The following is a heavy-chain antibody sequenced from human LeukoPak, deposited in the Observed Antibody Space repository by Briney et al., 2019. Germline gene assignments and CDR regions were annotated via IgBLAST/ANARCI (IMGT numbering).Heavy chain of an antibody. J-gene: IGHJ4*02. D-gene: IGHD6-19*01. V-gene: IGHV4-59*01. Sequence: SETLSLTCTVSGGSISSYYWSWIRQPPGKGLERIGYIYYRGNTNYNPSLKSRVTISLDTSKNQFSLKLSSVTAADTAVYYCARATPIAVAGNFDYWGQGTLVTVSS. CDR1: GGSISSYY. CDR2: IYYRGNT. CDR3: ARATPIAVAGNFDY.